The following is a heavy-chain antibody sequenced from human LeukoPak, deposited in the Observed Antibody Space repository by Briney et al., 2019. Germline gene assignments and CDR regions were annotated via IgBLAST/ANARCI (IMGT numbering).Heavy chain of an antibody. CDR2: ISGSGGST. CDR1: GFTFSSYS. V-gene: IGHV3-23*01. CDR3: AKAGCTSTTCYANC. J-gene: IGHJ4*02. D-gene: IGHD2-2*01. Sequence: GGSLRLSCAAAGFTFSSYSMSWVRQAPGKGLEWVSSISGSGGSTYYADSVKGRFTISRDNSNNTLYLQMNSLRAEDTAVYYCAKAGCTSTTCYANCWGQGTLVTVSS.